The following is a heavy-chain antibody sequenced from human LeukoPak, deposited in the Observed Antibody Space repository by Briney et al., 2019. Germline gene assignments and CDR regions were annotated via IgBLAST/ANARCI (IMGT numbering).Heavy chain of an antibody. CDR2: ISYDGSNK. CDR3: AKDLNFDY. CDR1: GFTFSGYS. J-gene: IGHJ4*02. V-gene: IGHV3-30*04. Sequence: GGSLRLSCAASGFTFSGYSMHWVRQAPGKGLEWVAVISYDGSNKYYADSVKGRFTISRDNSKNTLYLQMNSLRAEDTAVYYCAKDLNFDYWGQGTLVTVSS.